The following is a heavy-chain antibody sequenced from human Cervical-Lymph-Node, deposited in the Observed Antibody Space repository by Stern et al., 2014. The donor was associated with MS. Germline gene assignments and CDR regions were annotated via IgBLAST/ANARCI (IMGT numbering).Heavy chain of an antibody. D-gene: IGHD3-10*01. CDR1: GDTLSTHT. CDR2: IIPVFDAP. Sequence: QVQLVQSGAEVKKVGSSVKVSCKASGDTLSTHTINWVRQAPGQGLEWMGGIIPVFDAPNYAQKFQGRVRINSDEITNTAHMELSSLRSEDTAVYYCASGAHGMDVWGQGTAVTVSS. CDR3: ASGAHGMDV. V-gene: IGHV1-69*01. J-gene: IGHJ6*02.